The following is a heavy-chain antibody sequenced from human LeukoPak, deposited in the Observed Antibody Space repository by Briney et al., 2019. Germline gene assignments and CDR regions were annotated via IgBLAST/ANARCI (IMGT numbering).Heavy chain of an antibody. CDR1: GGSISSSAYH. CDR3: ARGLYNWNYGFVDY. CDR2: IHNSGST. V-gene: IGHV4-39*01. D-gene: IGHD1-7*01. J-gene: IGHJ4*02. Sequence: PSETLSLTCTVSGGSISSSAYHWGWIRQPPGKGLEWIGSIHNSGSTYYNPSLKSRVTISVRTSKNQFSLKLSSVTAADTAVYYCARGLYNWNYGFVDYWGQGTLVTVSS.